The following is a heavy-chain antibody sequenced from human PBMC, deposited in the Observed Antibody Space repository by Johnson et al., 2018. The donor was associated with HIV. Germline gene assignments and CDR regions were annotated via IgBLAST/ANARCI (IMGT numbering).Heavy chain of an antibody. J-gene: IGHJ3*02. Sequence: VQLVESGGGLVQPGRSLRLSCAASGFPFSSYAMHWVRQAPGKGLEWVAVISYDGSNKYYADSVKGRFTISRDNSKNTLYLQMNSRRAEDTAVYYCARDGGYSYGDAFDIWGQGTMVTVSS. D-gene: IGHD5-18*01. V-gene: IGHV3-30-3*01. CDR3: ARDGGYSYGDAFDI. CDR2: ISYDGSNK. CDR1: GFPFSSYA.